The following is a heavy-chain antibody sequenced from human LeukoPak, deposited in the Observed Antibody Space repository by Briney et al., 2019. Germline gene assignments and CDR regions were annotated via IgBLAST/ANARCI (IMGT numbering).Heavy chain of an antibody. D-gene: IGHD3-22*01. CDR1: SGSISSHY. J-gene: IGHJ3*02. CDR3: ARLLNNDNARDHDTFDM. CDR2: IYYTGTT. Sequence: PSETLSLTCTVSSGSISSHYWSWIRQPPERGLEWIGFIYYTGTTRYNPSLRGRVTMSVDSSRNHFSLKLTSMTAADTALYYCARLLNNDNARDHDTFDMWGQGTMVTVSS. V-gene: IGHV4-59*11.